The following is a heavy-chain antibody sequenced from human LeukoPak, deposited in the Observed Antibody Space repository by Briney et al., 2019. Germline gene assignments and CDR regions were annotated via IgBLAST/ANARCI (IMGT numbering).Heavy chain of an antibody. CDR1: GASISSHY. J-gene: IGHJ6*03. CDR3: ATVLAIFGLDTTYFYMDV. Sequence: SETLSLTCAVSGASISSHYWSWIRQPPGKGLEWIGYTSGSISDNPSLKSRVAVSVPPSQNPVSLSLTSVPAADTAVYYCATVLAIFGLDTTYFYMDVWGKGTTVTVSS. CDR2: TSGSI. V-gene: IGHV4-59*11. D-gene: IGHD3/OR15-3a*01.